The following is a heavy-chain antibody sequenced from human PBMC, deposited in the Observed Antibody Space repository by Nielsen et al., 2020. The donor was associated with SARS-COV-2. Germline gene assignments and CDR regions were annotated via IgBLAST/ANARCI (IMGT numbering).Heavy chain of an antibody. Sequence: GSLRLSCTVSGGSISSSSYYWGWIRQPPGKGLEWIGSIYYSGSTYYNPSLKSRVTISVDTSKNQFSLKLSSVTAADTAVYYCARRGYGFDPWGQGTLVTVSS. V-gene: IGHV4-39*01. J-gene: IGHJ5*02. CDR3: ARRGYGFDP. D-gene: IGHD6-13*01. CDR2: IYYSGST. CDR1: GGSISSSSYY.